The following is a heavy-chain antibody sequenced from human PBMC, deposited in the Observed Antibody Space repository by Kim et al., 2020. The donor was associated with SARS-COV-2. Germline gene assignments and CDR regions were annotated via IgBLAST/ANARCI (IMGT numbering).Heavy chain of an antibody. J-gene: IGHJ5*02. D-gene: IGHD6-13*01. V-gene: IGHV1-46*01. CDR3: ARGIAAAGTGDWFDP. CDR1: GYTFTSYY. CDR2: INPSGGST. Sequence: ASVKVSCKASGYTFTSYYMHWVRQAPGQGLEWMGIINPSGGSTSYAQKFQGRVTMTRDTSTSTVYMELSSLRSEDTAVYYCARGIAAAGTGDWFDPWGQGTLVTVSS.